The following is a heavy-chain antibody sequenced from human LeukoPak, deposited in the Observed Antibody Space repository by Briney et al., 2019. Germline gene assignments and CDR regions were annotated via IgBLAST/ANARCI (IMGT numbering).Heavy chain of an antibody. Sequence: SETLSLTCAVSGGSISSSNWWSWVRQPPGKGLEWIGEIYHSGSTNYNPSLKSRVTISVDKSKNQFSLKLSSVTAADTAVYYCARLTVTPFVYSDYWGQGTLVTVSS. V-gene: IGHV4-4*02. J-gene: IGHJ4*02. CDR2: IYHSGST. CDR3: ARLTVTPFVYSDY. D-gene: IGHD4-17*01. CDR1: GGSISSSNW.